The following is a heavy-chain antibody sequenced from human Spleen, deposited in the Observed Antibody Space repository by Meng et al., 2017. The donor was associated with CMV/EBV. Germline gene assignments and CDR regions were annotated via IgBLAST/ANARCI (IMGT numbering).Heavy chain of an antibody. CDR1: GGSFSGYY. D-gene: IGHD6-6*01. J-gene: IGHJ6*02. CDR3: AGLRTEYSSSSLSPLMAGMDV. Sequence: GSLRLSCAVYGGSFSGYYWSWIRQPPGKGLEWIGEINHSGSTYYNPSLKTRVTISVDTSKNQVSLKLSSVTAADTAVYYCAGLRTEYSSSSLSPLMAGMDVWGQGTTVTVSS. V-gene: IGHV4-34*01. CDR2: INHSGST.